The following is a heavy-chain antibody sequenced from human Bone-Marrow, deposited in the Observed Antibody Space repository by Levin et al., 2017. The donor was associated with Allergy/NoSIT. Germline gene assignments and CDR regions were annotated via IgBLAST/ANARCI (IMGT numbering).Heavy chain of an antibody. J-gene: IGHJ4*02. CDR2: ISGSGGST. Sequence: PGGSLRLSCAASGFTFSSYAMSWVRQAPGKGLEWVSAISGSGGSTYYADSVKGRFTISRDNSKNTLYLQMNSLRAEDTAVYYCAKGGVEMGYYDSSGYPFDYWGQGTLVTVSS. CDR3: AKGGVEMGYYDSSGYPFDY. V-gene: IGHV3-23*01. D-gene: IGHD3-22*01. CDR1: GFTFSSYA.